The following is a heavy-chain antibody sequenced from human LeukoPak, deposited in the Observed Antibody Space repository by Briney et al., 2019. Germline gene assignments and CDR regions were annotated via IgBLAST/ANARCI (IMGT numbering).Heavy chain of an antibody. CDR3: ARDLGYSYGFCFDY. D-gene: IGHD5-18*01. CDR2: IYSGGST. J-gene: IGHJ4*02. Sequence: PGGSLRLSCAASGFTVSSNYMSWVRQAPGKGLEWVSVIYSGGSTYYADSVKGRFTISRDNSKNTLYLQMNSLRAEDTAVCYCARDLGYSYGFCFDYWGQGTLVTVSS. V-gene: IGHV3-66*01. CDR1: GFTVSSNY.